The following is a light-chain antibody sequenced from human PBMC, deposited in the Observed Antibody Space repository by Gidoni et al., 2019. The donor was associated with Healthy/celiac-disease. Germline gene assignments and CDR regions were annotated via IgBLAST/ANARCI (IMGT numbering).Light chain of an antibody. CDR3: QQYYSTPYT. CDR2: AAS. Sequence: DIQLTQSPSSLSASVGDRVTITCRASQGISNSLAWYQQKPGKAPKLLLYAASRLESGVPSRFSGSGSGTDYTLTISSLQPEDFATYYCQQYYSTPYTFGQXTKLEIK. J-gene: IGKJ2*01. CDR1: QGISNS. V-gene: IGKV1-NL1*01.